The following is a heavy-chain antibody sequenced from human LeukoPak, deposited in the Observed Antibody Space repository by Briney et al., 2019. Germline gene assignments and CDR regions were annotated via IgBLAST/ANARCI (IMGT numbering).Heavy chain of an antibody. D-gene: IGHD6-19*01. CDR2: IWYDGSNK. V-gene: IGHV3-33*01. CDR3: ARDNSGCIDY. CDR1: GFTFSTYA. Sequence: PGGSLRLSCAASGFTFSTYAMHWVRQAPGKGLEWVAVIWYDGSNKYYADSVKGRFTISRDNSKNTLYLQMNSLRAEDAAVYYCARDNSGCIDYWGQGTLATVSS. J-gene: IGHJ4*02.